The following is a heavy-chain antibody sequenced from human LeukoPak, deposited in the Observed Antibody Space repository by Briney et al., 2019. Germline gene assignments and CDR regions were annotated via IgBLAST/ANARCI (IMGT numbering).Heavy chain of an antibody. Sequence: GRPLRLSCATSGFAFTIYWMTWVRQAPGKGLEWLANIKPDGTEKYYVDSVKGRFIVSRDNAENSLYLQMSSLRAEDTAVYYCAAYKYFFDTSGQRFDYWGQGTLVTVSS. CDR1: GFAFTIYW. CDR2: IKPDGTEK. J-gene: IGHJ4*02. V-gene: IGHV3-7*03. CDR3: AAYKYFFDTSGQRFDY. D-gene: IGHD3-22*01.